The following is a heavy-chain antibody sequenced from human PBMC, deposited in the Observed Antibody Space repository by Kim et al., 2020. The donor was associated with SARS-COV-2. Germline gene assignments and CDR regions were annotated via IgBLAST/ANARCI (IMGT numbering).Heavy chain of an antibody. D-gene: IGHD6-13*01. Sequence: GGSLRLSCAASGFTFSDYYMSWIRQAPGKGLEWFSYISSSGSTMYYADSVKGRFTISRDSAKNSLYLQMNSLRAEDTAVYYCARQYSSSWYGGDYYYMDVWGKGTTVTVSS. V-gene: IGHV3-11*01. CDR2: ISSSGSTM. CDR1: GFTFSDYY. J-gene: IGHJ6*03. CDR3: ARQYSSSWYGGDYYYMDV.